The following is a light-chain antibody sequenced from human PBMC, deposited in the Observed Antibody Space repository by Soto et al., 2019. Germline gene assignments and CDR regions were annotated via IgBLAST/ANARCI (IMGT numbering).Light chain of an antibody. J-gene: IGKJ2*01. V-gene: IGKV1-5*01. Sequence: DIQMTQSPSTLSASVGDRVTITCRASQSISNWLALYQQKPGKAPRLLIYDASSLQSGVPSRFSGSGSGTEFTLTISSLQPDDFATYYCHQYDTYSLTFCQGTKLEIK. CDR2: DAS. CDR1: QSISNW. CDR3: HQYDTYSLT.